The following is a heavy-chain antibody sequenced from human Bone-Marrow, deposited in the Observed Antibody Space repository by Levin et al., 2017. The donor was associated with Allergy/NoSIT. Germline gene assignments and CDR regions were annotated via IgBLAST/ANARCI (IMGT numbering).Heavy chain of an antibody. Sequence: RSGGSLRLSCAASGFSFPTCPMAWVRQAPGKGLEWVSTISFSGDATYYADSVKGRFTISRDNSKNTLYLQMNSLRAEDTAVYYCVKDDGFKWEIRGTSDYWGQGTLVTVSS. V-gene: IGHV3-23*01. D-gene: IGHD1-26*01. CDR3: VKDDGFKWEIRGTSDY. CDR2: ISFSGDAT. CDR1: GFSFPTCP. J-gene: IGHJ4*02.